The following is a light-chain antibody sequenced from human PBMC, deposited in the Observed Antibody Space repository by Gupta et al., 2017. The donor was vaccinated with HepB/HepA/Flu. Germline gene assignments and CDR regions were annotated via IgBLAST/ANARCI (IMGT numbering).Light chain of an antibody. CDR3: SSYTSSTTHVV. Sequence: QSALTQPASVSGSPGQSITISCTGTSSDVGGYNYVSWYQQHPGNAPKLMISDVSHRPSGVSNRFSGSKSGNTASLTISGLQAEDEADYYCSSYTSSTTHVVFDGGTKLTVL. CDR2: DVS. CDR1: SSDVGGYNY. J-gene: IGLJ2*01. V-gene: IGLV2-14*03.